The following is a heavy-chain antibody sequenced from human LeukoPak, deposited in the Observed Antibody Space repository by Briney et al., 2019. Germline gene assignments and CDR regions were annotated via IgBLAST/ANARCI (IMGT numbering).Heavy chain of an antibody. CDR1: GFTFSTYA. CDR3: AREYCTDGVCYIDY. J-gene: IGHJ4*02. D-gene: IGHD2-8*01. CDR2: ISGNGVTT. Sequence: GGSLRLSCAASGFTFSTYAMGWVRQAPGEGLRWVSSISGNGVTTYYADSVKGRFTISRDNAKNSLYLQMNSLRAEDTAVYYCAREYCTDGVCYIDYWGQGTLVTVSS. V-gene: IGHV3-23*01.